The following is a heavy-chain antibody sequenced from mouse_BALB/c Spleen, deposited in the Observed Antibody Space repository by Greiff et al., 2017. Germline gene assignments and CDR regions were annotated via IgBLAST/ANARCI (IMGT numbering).Heavy chain of an antibody. CDR1: GFTFSSFG. V-gene: IGHV5-17*02. J-gene: IGHJ3*01. D-gene: IGHD2-4*01. CDR3: ARSPSTMITTAWLAY. Sequence: EVQRVESGGGLVQPGGSRKLSCAASGFTFSSFGMHWVRQAPEKGLEWVAYISSGSSTIYYADTVKGRFTISRDNPKNTLFLQMTSLRSEDTAMYYCARSPSTMITTAWLAYWGQGTLVTVSA. CDR2: ISSGSSTI.